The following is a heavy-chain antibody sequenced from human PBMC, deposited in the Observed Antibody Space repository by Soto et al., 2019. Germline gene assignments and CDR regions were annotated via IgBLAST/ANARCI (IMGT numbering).Heavy chain of an antibody. CDR1: GYSFASYW. CDR2: IYPADSDI. D-gene: IGHD1-1*01. Sequence: EVQLVQSGAEVKKPGESLKIACKGSGYSFASYWIGWVRQMPGKGLEWMGIIYPADSDIRYSPSFQGQVTLSADKSISTAYLQWSSLRASDTAMYYCARGSLRAPVQRGVRQYYYYRVDVWGQGTTVTVSS. V-gene: IGHV5-51*03. CDR3: ARGSLRAPVQRGVRQYYYYRVDV. J-gene: IGHJ6*02.